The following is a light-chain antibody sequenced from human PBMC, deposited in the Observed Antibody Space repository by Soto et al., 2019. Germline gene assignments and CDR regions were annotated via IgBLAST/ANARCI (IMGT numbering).Light chain of an antibody. CDR2: GAS. Sequence: IVMTQSPATLSVSPGERATLSSRASQSVSSNLAWYQQKPGQAPRLLIYGASTRATGIPARFSGSGSGTEFTLTISSLQSEDFAVYYCQQYNNWPPEYTFGQGTKLEIK. J-gene: IGKJ2*01. CDR3: QQYNNWPPEYT. CDR1: QSVSSN. V-gene: IGKV3-15*01.